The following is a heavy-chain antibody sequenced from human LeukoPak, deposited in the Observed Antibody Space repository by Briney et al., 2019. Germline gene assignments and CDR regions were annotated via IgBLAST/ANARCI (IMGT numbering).Heavy chain of an antibody. CDR3: ARDRASYGYYYYMDV. J-gene: IGHJ6*03. CDR2: INHSGST. Sequence: SETLSLTCAVYGGSFSGYYWSWIRQPPGKGLEWIGEINHSGSTNYNPSLKSRVTMSVDTSKNQFSLKLSSVTAADTAVYYCARDRASYGYYYYMDVWGKGTTVTVSS. D-gene: IGHD3-10*01. CDR1: GGSFSGYY. V-gene: IGHV4-34*01.